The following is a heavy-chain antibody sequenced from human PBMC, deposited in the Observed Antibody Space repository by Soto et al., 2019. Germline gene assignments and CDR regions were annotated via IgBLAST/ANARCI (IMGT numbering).Heavy chain of an antibody. CDR1: GFTFSSYA. D-gene: IGHD1-26*01. CDR2: ISYDGSNK. V-gene: IGHV3-30-3*01. J-gene: IGHJ3*02. Sequence: PGGSLRLSCAASGFTFSSYAMHWVRQAPGKGLEWVAVISYDGSNKYYADSVKGRFTISRDNSKNTLYLQMNSLRAEDTAVYYCARDSVGATFRYDAFDIWGQGTMVTDSS. CDR3: ARDSVGATFRYDAFDI.